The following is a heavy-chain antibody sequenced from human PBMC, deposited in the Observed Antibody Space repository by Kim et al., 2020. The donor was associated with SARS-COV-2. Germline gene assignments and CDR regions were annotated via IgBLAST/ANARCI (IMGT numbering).Heavy chain of an antibody. V-gene: IGHV4-34*01. Sequence: SETLSLTCAVYGGSFSGYYWSWIRQPPGKGLEWIGEINHSGSTNYNPSLKSRVTISVDTSKNQFSLKLSSVTAADTAVYYCARGQRRLRVDYWGQGTLVT. J-gene: IGHJ4*02. CDR1: GGSFSGYY. D-gene: IGHD4-17*01. CDR3: ARGQRRLRVDY. CDR2: INHSGST.